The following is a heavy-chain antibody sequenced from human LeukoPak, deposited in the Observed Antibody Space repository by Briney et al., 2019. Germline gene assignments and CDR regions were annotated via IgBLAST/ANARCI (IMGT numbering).Heavy chain of an antibody. V-gene: IGHV4-30-4*01. D-gene: IGHD7-27*01. CDR1: GGTISSGDYY. Sequence: PSGTLSLTCTVSGGTISSGDYYWSWIRQPPGKGLEWIGYIYYSGSTYYNPSLKSRVTISVDTSKNQFSLKLSSVTAADTAVYYCARDRSGDEAVDYWGQGTLVTVSS. CDR2: IYYSGST. J-gene: IGHJ4*02. CDR3: ARDRSGDEAVDY.